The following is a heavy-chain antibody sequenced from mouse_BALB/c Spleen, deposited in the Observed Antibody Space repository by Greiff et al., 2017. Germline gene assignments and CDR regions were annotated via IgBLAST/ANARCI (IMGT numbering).Heavy chain of an antibody. CDR2: ISSGSSTI. J-gene: IGHJ2*01. CDR1: GFTFSSFG. D-gene: IGHD1-1*01. Sequence: DVMLVESGGGLVQPGGSRKLSCAASGFTFSSFGMHWVRQAPEKGLEWVAYISSGSSTIYYADTVKGRFTISRDNPKNTLFLQMTSLRSEDTAMYYCARHGSSLDYWGQGTTLTVSS. CDR3: ARHGSSLDY. V-gene: IGHV5-17*02.